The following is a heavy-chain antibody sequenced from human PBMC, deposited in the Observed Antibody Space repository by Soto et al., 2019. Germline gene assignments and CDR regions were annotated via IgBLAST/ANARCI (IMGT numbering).Heavy chain of an antibody. CDR2: IIPIFSTA. V-gene: IGHV1-69*06. CDR1: GGTFSSHA. CDR3: ARGEYGDYVGIG. D-gene: IGHD4-17*01. Sequence: SSVKVSSRAPGGTFSSHAVSTVRQAPAQGFASVGGIIPIFSTANYAQKFQGRVTITANKSTSTAYMELSSLRSEDTAVYYCARGEYGDYVGIGWGQGTLVTVSS. J-gene: IGHJ4*02.